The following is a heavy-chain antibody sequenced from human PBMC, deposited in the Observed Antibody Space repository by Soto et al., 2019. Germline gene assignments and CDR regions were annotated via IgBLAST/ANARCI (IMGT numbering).Heavy chain of an antibody. CDR1: GYTFTSYD. CDR2: INAGNGNT. Sequence: ASVKVSCKASGYTFTSYDMHWVRQAPGQRLEWMGWINAGNGNTKYSQKFQGRVTITRDTSASTAYMELSSLRSEDTAVYYCARGVAPYYFGYWGQGTLVTVSS. D-gene: IGHD2-15*01. V-gene: IGHV1-3*01. J-gene: IGHJ4*02. CDR3: ARGVAPYYFGY.